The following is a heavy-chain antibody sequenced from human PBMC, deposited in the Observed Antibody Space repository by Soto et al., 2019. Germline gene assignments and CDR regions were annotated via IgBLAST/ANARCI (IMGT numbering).Heavy chain of an antibody. Sequence: RASVKVSFKVSGFTFSDYYIHWVRQAPGQGLEWMGWVNPGSGGTHFAQEFQGRVILTRDTSITTAYMELSSLRSDDTAVYYCARGGNYFYWGQGTLVTVSS. J-gene: IGHJ4*02. CDR1: GFTFSDYY. V-gene: IGHV1-2*02. CDR2: VNPGSGGT. D-gene: IGHD3-22*01. CDR3: ARGGNYFY.